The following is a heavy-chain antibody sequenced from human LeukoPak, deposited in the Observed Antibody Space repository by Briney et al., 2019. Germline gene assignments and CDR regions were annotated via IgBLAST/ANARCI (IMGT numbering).Heavy chain of an antibody. Sequence: GGSLRLSCAASGFTFSSHSMNWVRQAPGKGLEWVGRIKRIIDGGTTDYAAPVKGRFTVSRDDSINTLYLQMSSLKTEDTAVYYCAAQGGSGDLRYWGQGTLVTVSS. V-gene: IGHV3-15*01. CDR2: IKRIIDGGTT. J-gene: IGHJ4*02. D-gene: IGHD4-17*01. CDR1: GFTFSSHS. CDR3: AAQGGSGDLRY.